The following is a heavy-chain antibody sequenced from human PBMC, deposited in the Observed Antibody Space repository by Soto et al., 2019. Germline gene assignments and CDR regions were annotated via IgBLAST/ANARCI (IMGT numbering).Heavy chain of an antibody. CDR1: GFTFSTYS. Sequence: EVQLVESGGGLVKPGGSLRLSCAASGFTFSTYSMNWVRQAPGKGLEWVADITSSSSFRCYADSVKGRYTISRDDAKNSLYLQMDSLRAEDTGVYYCARDLGVALATLTLDYWGQGTLVTVSS. J-gene: IGHJ4*02. CDR3: ARDLGVALATLTLDY. V-gene: IGHV3-21*01. D-gene: IGHD2-15*01. CDR2: ITSSSSFR.